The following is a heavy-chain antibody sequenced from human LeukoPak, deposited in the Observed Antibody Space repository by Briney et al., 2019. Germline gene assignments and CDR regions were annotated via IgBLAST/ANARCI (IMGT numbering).Heavy chain of an antibody. V-gene: IGHV3-33*01. CDR3: ARSLKFGDFHYYYGMDV. D-gene: IGHD2-21*02. Sequence: GGSLRLSCAASGFTFSSFGMHWVRQAPGKGLEWVAVIWYDGSNENYVDSVKGRFTISRDNSKNTPYLQMNSLRAEDTAVYYCARSLKFGDFHYYYGMDVWGQGTTVTVSS. CDR1: GFTFSSFG. CDR2: IWYDGSNE. J-gene: IGHJ6*02.